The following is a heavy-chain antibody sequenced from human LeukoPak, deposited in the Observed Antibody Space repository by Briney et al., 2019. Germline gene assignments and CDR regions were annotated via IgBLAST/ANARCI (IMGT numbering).Heavy chain of an antibody. CDR3: ARYGQLGD. CDR2: INSDGSST. V-gene: IGHV3-74*01. Sequence: GGSLRLSCAASGFTFSNYWMHWVRHAPGKGLVWVSRINSDGSSTNCADSVKGRFTVSRDNAESSLYLQMNSLRVEDTAMYYCARYGQLGDWGRGTLVTVSS. CDR1: GFTFSNYW. D-gene: IGHD6-6*01. J-gene: IGHJ4*02.